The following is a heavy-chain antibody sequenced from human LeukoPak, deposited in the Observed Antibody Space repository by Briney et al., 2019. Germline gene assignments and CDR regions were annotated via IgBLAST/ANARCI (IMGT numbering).Heavy chain of an antibody. V-gene: IGHV4-59*01. CDR1: GGSINSFY. CDR3: ARDNKTPYYFDY. J-gene: IGHJ4*02. D-gene: IGHD1/OR15-1a*01. CDR2: IYYSGST. Sequence: SETLSLTCTVSGGSINSFYWSWVRQPPGKGPEWIGYIYYSGSTNYNPSLKSRVTISVDTSKNQFSLKLSSVTAADTAVYYCARDNKTPYYFDYWGQGTLVTVSS.